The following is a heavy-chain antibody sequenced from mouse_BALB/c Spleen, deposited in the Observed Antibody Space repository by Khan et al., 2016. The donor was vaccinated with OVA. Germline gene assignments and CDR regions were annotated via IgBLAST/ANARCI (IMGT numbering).Heavy chain of an antibody. J-gene: IGHJ4*01. CDR1: GYTFPEYT. Sequence: VQLQQSGPELVKPGASVKISCRTSGYTFPEYTVHWVKQSLGKSLDWIGVINPKNGGTAYNQKFKGKATLTVDKSSSTADMEFRSLTSEDSAIYYCARDAGRYWGQGTSVTVAS. V-gene: IGHV1-18*01. CDR2: INPKNGGT. CDR3: ARDAGRY. D-gene: IGHD3-3*01.